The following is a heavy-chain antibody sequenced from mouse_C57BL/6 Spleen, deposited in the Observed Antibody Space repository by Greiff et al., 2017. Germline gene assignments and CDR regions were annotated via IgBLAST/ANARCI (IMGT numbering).Heavy chain of an antibody. V-gene: IGHV1-76*01. J-gene: IGHJ2*01. CDR2: IYPGSGNT. Sequence: QVQLKESGAELVRPGASVKLSCKASGYTFTDYYINWVKQRPGQGLEWIARIYPGSGNTYYNEKFKGKATLTAEKSSSTAYMQLSSLTSEDSAVYFCASQADYDYRGFDYWGQGTTLTVSS. CDR3: ASQADYDYRGFDY. D-gene: IGHD2-4*01. CDR1: GYTFTDYY.